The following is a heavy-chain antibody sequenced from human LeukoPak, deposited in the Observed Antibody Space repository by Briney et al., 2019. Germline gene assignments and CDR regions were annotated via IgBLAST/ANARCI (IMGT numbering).Heavy chain of an antibody. V-gene: IGHV1-2*02. J-gene: IGHJ4*02. D-gene: IGHD6-13*01. CDR2: INPNSGGT. Sequence: ASVKVSCKASGYNFISYYMHWVRQVPGQALEWMGWINPNSGGTNYAQKFQGRVTMTRDTSITTAYMELSRLRSDDTAVYYCARGFSSWYLSPYYLEYCGQGTPVTVSS. CDR3: ARGFSSWYLSPYYLEY. CDR1: GYNFISYY.